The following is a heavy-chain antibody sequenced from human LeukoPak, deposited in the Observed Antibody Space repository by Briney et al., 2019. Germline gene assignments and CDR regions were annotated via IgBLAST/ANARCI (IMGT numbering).Heavy chain of an antibody. J-gene: IGHJ4*02. D-gene: IGHD3-9*01. Sequence: GGSLRLSCAASGFTFRRYAMSWVRQAPGKGVEWVSSIRVIGASTYYADSVKGRFTISRDNSKNTLYLQMNSLRAVHTAVYYCAKDSDILTGFDYWGQGTLVTVSS. CDR1: GFTFRRYA. CDR3: AKDSDILTGFDY. CDR2: IRVIGAST. V-gene: IGHV3-23*01.